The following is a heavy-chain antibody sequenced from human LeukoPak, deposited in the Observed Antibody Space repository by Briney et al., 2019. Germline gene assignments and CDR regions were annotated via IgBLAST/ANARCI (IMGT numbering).Heavy chain of an antibody. CDR2: IIPIFGTA. Sequence: ASVKVSCKASGGTFSSYAISWVRQAPGQGLEWMGGIIPIFGTANYAQKFQGRVTITADESTSTAYMELSSPRSEDTAVYYCARGEVVTYFDYWGQGTLVTVSS. V-gene: IGHV1-69*13. D-gene: IGHD4-23*01. CDR3: ARGEVVTYFDY. J-gene: IGHJ4*02. CDR1: GGTFSSYA.